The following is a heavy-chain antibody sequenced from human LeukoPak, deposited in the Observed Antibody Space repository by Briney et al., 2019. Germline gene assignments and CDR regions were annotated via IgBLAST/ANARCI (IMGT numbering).Heavy chain of an antibody. V-gene: IGHV3-23*01. CDR3: ARRLLTGGVTDFFDF. J-gene: IGHJ4*02. CDR2: ISPSGDST. D-gene: IGHD2-21*02. CDR1: GXTFSSNS. Sequence: PGGSVRLSCAASGXTFSSNSMSWVRQPPGEGLESVAAISPSGDSTTYRDSVKGQFTISRDNSRNRLYLQMNTLTVEDTAIYYSARRLLTGGVTDFFDFWGQGALVTVSS.